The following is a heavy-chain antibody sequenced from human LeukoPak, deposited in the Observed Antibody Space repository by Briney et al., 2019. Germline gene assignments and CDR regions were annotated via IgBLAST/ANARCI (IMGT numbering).Heavy chain of an antibody. Sequence: GGSLRLSCAASGFTFSSYSMNWVRQAPGKGLEWVSYISSSSSTIYYADSVKGRFTISRDNAKNSLYLQMNSLRAEDTAVYYCARDPSGRGGYSYHYDAFDIWGQGTMVTVSS. CDR1: GFTFSSYS. J-gene: IGHJ3*02. D-gene: IGHD5-18*01. CDR2: ISSSSSTI. V-gene: IGHV3-48*04. CDR3: ARDPSGRGGYSYHYDAFDI.